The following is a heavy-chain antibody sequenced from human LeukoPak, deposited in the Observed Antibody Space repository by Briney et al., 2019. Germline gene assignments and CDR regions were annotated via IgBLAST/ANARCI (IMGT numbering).Heavy chain of an antibody. V-gene: IGHV3-66*01. CDR3: AREEGYSYGFAY. CDR2: IYSGGST. D-gene: IGHD5-18*01. J-gene: IGHJ4*02. CDR1: GFTVSSNY. Sequence: GGSPRLSCAASGFTVSSNYMGWVRQAPGKGLEWVSVIYSGGSTYYADSVKGRFTISRDNSKNTLYLQMNSLRAEDTAVYYCAREEGYSYGFAYWGQGTLVTVSS.